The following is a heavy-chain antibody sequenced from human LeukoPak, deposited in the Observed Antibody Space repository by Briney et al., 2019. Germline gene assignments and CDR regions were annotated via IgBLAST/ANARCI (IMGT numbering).Heavy chain of an antibody. J-gene: IGHJ3*02. D-gene: IGHD2-2*02. CDR2: INHSGST. Sequence: SETLSLTCAVYGGSFSGYYWSWIRQPPGKGLEWIGEINHSGSTNYNPSLKSRVTISVDTSKNQFSLKLSSVTAADTAVYYCARGREGYCSSTSCYTPFDIWGQGTMVTVSS. CDR3: ARGREGYCSSTSCYTPFDI. V-gene: IGHV4-34*01. CDR1: GGSFSGYY.